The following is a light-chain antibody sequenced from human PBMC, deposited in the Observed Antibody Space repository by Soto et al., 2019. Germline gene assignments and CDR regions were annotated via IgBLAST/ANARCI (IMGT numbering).Light chain of an antibody. J-gene: IGKJ4*01. CDR2: DAS. CDR1: QSISNF. V-gene: IGKV3-11*01. CDR3: HPRRNLPPFT. Sequence: EIVLTQSPATLSLSPGERATLSCRASQSISNFLAWYQQKPGQAPRLLIYDASKRATDIPDRFIGSGSGTDFTPTISSLEPEHFAVYYGHPRRNLPPFTSGGGTTVQI.